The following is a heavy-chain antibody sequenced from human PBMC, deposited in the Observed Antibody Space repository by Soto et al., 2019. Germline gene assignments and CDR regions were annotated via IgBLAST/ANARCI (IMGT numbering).Heavy chain of an antibody. CDR2: IKQDGSEK. CDR1: GFTFSDYW. Sequence: HPAGSLRLSCAASGFTFSDYWMAWVRQAPGKGLEWVANIKQDGSEKYYVDSVKGRFTISRDNAKNTLYLQMSSLRAEDTAVYYCARDPGSIAVAGTIWGQGTLVTVSS. V-gene: IGHV3-7*05. CDR3: ARDPGSIAVAGTI. J-gene: IGHJ4*02. D-gene: IGHD6-19*01.